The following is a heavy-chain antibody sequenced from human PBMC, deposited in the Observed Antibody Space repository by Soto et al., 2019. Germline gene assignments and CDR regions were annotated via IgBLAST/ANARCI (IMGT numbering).Heavy chain of an antibody. D-gene: IGHD6-19*01. CDR1: GFTFSSYA. CDR3: ARAGYGSGYFGADY. V-gene: IGHV3-23*01. CDR2: ISGSGAST. J-gene: IGHJ4*02. Sequence: GGSLRLSCAASGFTFSSYAMSWVRQAPGKGLEWVSDISGSGASTYYANSVKGRFTISRDNSRNTLFLQVNTLRAEDTAVYYCARAGYGSGYFGADYWGQGTLVTVSS.